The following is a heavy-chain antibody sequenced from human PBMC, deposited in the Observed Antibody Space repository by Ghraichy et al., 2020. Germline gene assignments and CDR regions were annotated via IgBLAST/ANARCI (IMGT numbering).Heavy chain of an antibody. V-gene: IGHV4-4*02. CDR3: ARVRGQKNYYGSRSLTREFDP. J-gene: IGHJ5*02. CDR2: IYHSGST. CDR1: GGSISSSNW. Sequence: SETLSLTCAVSGGSISSSNWWSWVRQPPGKGLEWIGEIYHSGSTNYNPSLKSRVTISVDKSKNQFSLKLSSVTAADTAVYYCARVRGQKNYYGSRSLTREFDPWGQGTLVTVSS. D-gene: IGHD3-10*01.